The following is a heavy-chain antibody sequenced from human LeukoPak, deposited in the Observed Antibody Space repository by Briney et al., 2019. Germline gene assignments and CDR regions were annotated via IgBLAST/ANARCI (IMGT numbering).Heavy chain of an antibody. D-gene: IGHD4/OR15-4a*01. CDR2: IYYSGST. J-gene: IGHJ4*02. Sequence: SETLSLTCTVSGGSISSSSYYWGWIRQPPEKGLEWIVSIYYSGSTYYNPSLKSRVTISVDTSKNQLSLKLSSVTAADTAVYYCARPLVRDYYFDYWGQGTLVTVSS. CDR3: ARPLVRDYYFDY. CDR1: GGSISSSSYY. V-gene: IGHV4-39*01.